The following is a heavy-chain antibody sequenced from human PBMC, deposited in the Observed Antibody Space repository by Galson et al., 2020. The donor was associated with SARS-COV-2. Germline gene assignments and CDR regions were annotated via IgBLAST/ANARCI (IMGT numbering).Heavy chain of an antibody. Sequence: TNYNPSLKSRVTISVDTSKNQFSLKLSSVTAADTAVYYCARGLHYYDSSGYYFDYWGQGTLVTVSS. J-gene: IGHJ4*02. CDR3: ARGLHYYDSSGYYFDY. CDR2: T. V-gene: IGHV4-59*09. D-gene: IGHD3-22*01.